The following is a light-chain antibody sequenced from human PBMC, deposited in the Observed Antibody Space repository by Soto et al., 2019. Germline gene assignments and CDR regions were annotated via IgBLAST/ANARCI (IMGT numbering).Light chain of an antibody. Sequence: EVVKTQYPATLSVSPGERATLSCRASQFVSTNLAWYQQKPGQAPRLLIYSASTRATGIPARFSGSGSGTEFTLTISSLQSEDFGVYYCQQFNNWPPLTFGGGTKVEIK. CDR1: QFVSTN. V-gene: IGKV3-15*01. J-gene: IGKJ4*01. CDR2: SAS. CDR3: QQFNNWPPLT.